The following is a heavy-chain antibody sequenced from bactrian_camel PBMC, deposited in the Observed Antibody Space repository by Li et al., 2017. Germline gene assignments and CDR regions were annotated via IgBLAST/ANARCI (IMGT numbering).Heavy chain of an antibody. CDR3: TAASGSPRNCNNQATVDY. J-gene: IGHJ4*01. D-gene: IGHD3*01. CDR2: YNNGGSP. Sequence: HVQLVESGGGSVQTGGSLTLSCVVSGTISRTDCMGWFRQAPGKEREGVAASYNNGGSPKYADSVRGRFTISRDNAKNAVYLQMNNLKPEDTAMYFCTAASGSPRNCNNQATVDYRGQGTQVTVS. CDR1: GTISRTDC. V-gene: IGHV3S53*01.